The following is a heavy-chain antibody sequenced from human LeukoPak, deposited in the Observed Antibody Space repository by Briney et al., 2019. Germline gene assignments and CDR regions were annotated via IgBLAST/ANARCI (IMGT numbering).Heavy chain of an antibody. CDR2: ISGSSSFI. Sequence: GGSLRLSCAASGFSFSSYSMNWVRQAPGKGLEWVSSISGSSSFIYYADSVKGRFTISRDNAKNSLYLQMNSLRDEDTAVYYCARTSLRAFHIWGQGTMVTVSS. J-gene: IGHJ3*02. CDR3: ARTSLRAFHI. CDR1: GFSFSSYS. V-gene: IGHV3-21*01.